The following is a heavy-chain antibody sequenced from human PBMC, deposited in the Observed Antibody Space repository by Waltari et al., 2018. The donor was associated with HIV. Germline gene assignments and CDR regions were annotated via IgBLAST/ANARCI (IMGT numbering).Heavy chain of an antibody. CDR1: GFTFSTYT. Sequence: QVQLVESGGGVVQPGRSLRLSCAASGFTFSTYTMHWVRQAPGKGLEGVSVVSYDGNTKYYAGSVKGRFTISRDNSKNTLYLQMNNLRDDDTAVYYCASPHSSGWSLPFDYWGQGTPVTVSS. V-gene: IGHV3-30*04. D-gene: IGHD6-19*01. CDR3: ASPHSSGWSLPFDY. CDR2: VSYDGNTK. J-gene: IGHJ4*02.